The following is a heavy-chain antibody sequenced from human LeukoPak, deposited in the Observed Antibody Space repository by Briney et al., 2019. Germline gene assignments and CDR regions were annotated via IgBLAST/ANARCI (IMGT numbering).Heavy chain of an antibody. V-gene: IGHV3-48*03. CDR1: GFTFSSNE. Sequence: GGSLRLSCAASGFTFSSNEPNWVRQAPGKGLEWVSYISYSGSTIYYAESVKGRFTISRDNAKNSLYLQMNSLRAEDTATYYCYYAGYWGQGTLVTVSS. CDR3: YYAGY. CDR2: ISYSGSTI. J-gene: IGHJ4*02. D-gene: IGHD3-3*01.